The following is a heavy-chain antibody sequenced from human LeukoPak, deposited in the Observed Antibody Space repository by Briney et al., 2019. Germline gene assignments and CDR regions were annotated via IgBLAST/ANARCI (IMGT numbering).Heavy chain of an antibody. CDR2: IFTSGST. J-gene: IGHJ4*02. D-gene: IGHD3-22*01. Sequence: PSETLSLTCTVSGDSISSYYWSWIRQPAGKGLEWIGRIFTSGSTNYNPSLKSRVTISVDTSKNQFSLKLSSVTAADTAVYYCARGPVDTMIVVVSLDYWGQGTLVTVSS. CDR3: ARGPVDTMIVVVSLDY. V-gene: IGHV4-4*07. CDR1: GDSISSYY.